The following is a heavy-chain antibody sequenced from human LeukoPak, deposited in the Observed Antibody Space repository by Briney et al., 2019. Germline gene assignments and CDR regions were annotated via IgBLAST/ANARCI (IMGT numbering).Heavy chain of an antibody. CDR3: AKAAASYCSSTSCYGHYYYGMDV. Sequence: GGSLRLSCAASGVTFSSYAMSWVRQAPGKGLEWVSAICGSTYYADSVKGRFTISRDNSKNTLHLQMNSLRAEDTAVYYCAKAAASYCSSTSCYGHYYYGMDVWGQGTTVTVSS. CDR2: ICGST. CDR1: GVTFSSYA. D-gene: IGHD2-2*01. V-gene: IGHV3-23*01. J-gene: IGHJ6*02.